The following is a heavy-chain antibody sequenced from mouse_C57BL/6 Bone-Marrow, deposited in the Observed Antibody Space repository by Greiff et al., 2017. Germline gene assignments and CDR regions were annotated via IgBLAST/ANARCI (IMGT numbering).Heavy chain of an antibody. CDR3: ARPYYSNYWYFDV. Sequence: VQLQQSGAELARPGASVKLSCKASGYTFTSYGISWVKQRTGQGLEWIGEIYPGSGSTNYNEKFKSKATLTVDTSSSTAYMQLSSLTSEDSAVYYCARPYYSNYWYFDVWGTGTTVTVSS. V-gene: IGHV1-81*01. CDR2: IYPGSGST. D-gene: IGHD2-5*01. CDR1: GYTFTSYG. J-gene: IGHJ1*03.